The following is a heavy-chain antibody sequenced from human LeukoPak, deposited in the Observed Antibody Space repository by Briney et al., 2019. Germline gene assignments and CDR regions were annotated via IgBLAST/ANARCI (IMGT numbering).Heavy chain of an antibody. J-gene: IGHJ4*02. CDR2: INHSGST. CDR1: GGSFSGYY. Sequence: SETLSLTCAVYGGSFSGYYWSWIRQPPGKGLEWIGEINHSGSTNYNPSLKSRVTISVDTSKNQFSLKLSSVTAADTAVYYCARGGSWIQLRLLKDGYNYYFDYWGQGTLVTVSS. V-gene: IGHV4-34*01. CDR3: ARGGSWIQLRLLKDGYNYYFDY. D-gene: IGHD5-18*01.